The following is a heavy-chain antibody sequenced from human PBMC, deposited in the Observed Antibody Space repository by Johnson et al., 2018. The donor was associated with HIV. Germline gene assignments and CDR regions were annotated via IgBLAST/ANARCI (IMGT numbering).Heavy chain of an antibody. D-gene: IGHD5-18*01. J-gene: IGHJ3*02. CDR3: ARWVDTTFDI. V-gene: IGHV3-74*02. CDR1: GFTFSSYA. Sequence: EQLVESGGGLVQPGGSLRLSCAASGFTFSSYAMSWVRQAPGKGLEWVSRINSDGSNTTYTDSVKGRFTISRDNAKNTLYLQMNSLRAEDTAVYYCARWVDTTFDIWGQGTMVTVSS. CDR2: INSDGSNT.